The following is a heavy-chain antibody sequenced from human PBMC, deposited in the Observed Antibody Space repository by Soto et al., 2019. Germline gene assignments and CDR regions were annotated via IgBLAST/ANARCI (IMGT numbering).Heavy chain of an antibody. CDR3: AKDVRSGSGKYYFDY. Sequence: EVQLLESGGGLVQPWGSLRLSCAASGFTFSSFAMSWVRQAPGKGLEWVSSISGSGGSTYYPDSVKRRFTISRDSSKNSLYRQMNSLRAEDTAIYFCAKDVRSGSGKYYFDYWGQGTLVTVSS. V-gene: IGHV3-23*01. CDR1: GFTFSSFA. D-gene: IGHD3-10*01. CDR2: ISGSGGST. J-gene: IGHJ4*02.